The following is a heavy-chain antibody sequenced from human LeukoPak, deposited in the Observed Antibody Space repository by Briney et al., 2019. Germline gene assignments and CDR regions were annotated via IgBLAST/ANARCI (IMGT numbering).Heavy chain of an antibody. CDR2: ISGSGGST. D-gene: IGHD5-18*01. CDR1: GFTFSSYA. J-gene: IGHJ4*02. Sequence: GGSLRLSCAASGFTFSSYAMSWVRQAPGKGLEWVSAISGSGGSTYYADSVKGRFTISRDNSKNTLYLQMNSLRAEDTAVYYCAKDFSRVDTADGLQAVYWGQGTLVTVSS. CDR3: AKDFSRVDTADGLQAVY. V-gene: IGHV3-23*01.